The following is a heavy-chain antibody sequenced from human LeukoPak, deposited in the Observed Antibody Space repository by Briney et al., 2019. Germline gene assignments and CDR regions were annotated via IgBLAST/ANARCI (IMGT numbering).Heavy chain of an antibody. J-gene: IGHJ3*02. CDR3: ARDLVGAKTAFDI. D-gene: IGHD1-26*01. CDR2: IYYSGST. CDR1: GGSVSSGSYY. Sequence: SETLSLTCTVSGGSVSSGSYYWSWIRQPPGKGLEWIGYIYYSGSTNYNPFLKSRVTISVDTSKNQFSLKLSSVTAADTAVYYCARDLVGAKTAFDIWGQGTMVTVSS. V-gene: IGHV4-61*01.